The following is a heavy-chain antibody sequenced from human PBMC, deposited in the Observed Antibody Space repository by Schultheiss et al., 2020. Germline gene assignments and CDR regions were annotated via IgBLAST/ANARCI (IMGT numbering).Heavy chain of an antibody. V-gene: IGHV3-21*01. J-gene: IGHJ4*02. D-gene: IGHD3-9*01. CDR1: GFTVSSNY. CDR3: AREGQRYFDRGDY. CDR2: ISSSSDYI. Sequence: GESLKISCAASGFTVSSNYMSWVRQAPGKGLEWVSSISSSSDYIYYADSVKGRFTISRDNAKNSLYLQMNSLRAEDTAVYYCAREGQRYFDRGDYWGQGTLVTVSS.